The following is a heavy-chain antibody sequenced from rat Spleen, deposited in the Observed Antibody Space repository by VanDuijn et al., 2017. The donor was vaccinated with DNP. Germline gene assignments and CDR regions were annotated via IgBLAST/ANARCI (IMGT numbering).Heavy chain of an antibody. CDR2: ISTSGSRT. CDR1: GFTFSDYY. J-gene: IGHJ2*01. CDR3: ARDNYGGYY. V-gene: IGHV5-27*01. D-gene: IGHD1-11*01. Sequence: EVQLVESGGGLVQPGRSLKLSCAASGFTFSDYYMAWVRQAPTKGLEWVATISTSGSRTYYPDSVKGRFTISRDNAKSSLYLQMNSLKSEDTATYYCARDNYGGYYWGHGVMVTVSS.